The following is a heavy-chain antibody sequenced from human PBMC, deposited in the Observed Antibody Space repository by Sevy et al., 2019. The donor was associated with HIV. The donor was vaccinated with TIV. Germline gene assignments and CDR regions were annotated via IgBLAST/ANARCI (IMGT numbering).Heavy chain of an antibody. J-gene: IGHJ4*02. CDR3: ATLDFWSGYPYFDY. Sequence: SETLSLTCTVSGGSISSSSYYWGWIRQPPGKGLEWIGSIYYSGSTYYNPSLKSRVTISVDTSKNQFSLKLSSVTAADTAVYYSATLDFWSGYPYFDYWGQGTLVTVSS. V-gene: IGHV4-39*01. CDR2: IYYSGST. CDR1: GGSISSSSYY. D-gene: IGHD3-3*01.